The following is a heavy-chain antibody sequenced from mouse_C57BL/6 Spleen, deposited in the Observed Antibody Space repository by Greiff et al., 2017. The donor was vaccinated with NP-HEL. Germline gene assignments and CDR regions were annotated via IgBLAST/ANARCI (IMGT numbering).Heavy chain of an antibody. J-gene: IGHJ4*01. CDR2: IYPGDGET. CDR3: ARLLRGVSGAMDY. V-gene: IGHV1-80*01. D-gene: IGHD1-1*01. Sequence: VQLQQSGAELVKPGASVKISCKASGYAFSSYWMNWVKQRPGKGLEWIGQIYPGDGETNYNGKFKGKATLTADKSSSTAYMQLSSLTSEDSAVDFCARLLRGVSGAMDYWGQGTSVTVSS. CDR1: GYAFSSYW.